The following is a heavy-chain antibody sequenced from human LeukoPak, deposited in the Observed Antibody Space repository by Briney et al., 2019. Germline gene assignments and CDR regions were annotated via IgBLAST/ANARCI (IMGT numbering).Heavy chain of an antibody. CDR2: ISGSGGST. Sequence: GGSLRLSCAASGFTFSSYAMSWVRQAPGKGLEWVSAISGSGGSTYYADSVKGRFTISRDNSKNTLYLQMNSLRAEDTAVYYCAKDITMIVVVILTDYWGQGTLVTVSS. J-gene: IGHJ4*02. D-gene: IGHD3-22*01. CDR1: GFTFSSYA. CDR3: AKDITMIVVVILTDY. V-gene: IGHV3-23*01.